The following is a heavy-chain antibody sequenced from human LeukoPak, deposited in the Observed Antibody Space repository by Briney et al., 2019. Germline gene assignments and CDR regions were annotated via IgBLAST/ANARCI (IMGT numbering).Heavy chain of an antibody. J-gene: IGHJ4*02. CDR2: ISYDGNIK. CDR3: AKDRILVTIFGEGVDY. CDR1: GFTFSSYG. D-gene: IGHD3-3*01. V-gene: IGHV3-30*18. Sequence: GGSLRLSCAASGFTFSSYGMHWVRQAPGKGLEWVAVISYDGNIKYYSDSVKGRFTISRDNSKNTLFLQMNSLRAEDTAVYYCAKDRILVTIFGEGVDYWGQGTLLTVSS.